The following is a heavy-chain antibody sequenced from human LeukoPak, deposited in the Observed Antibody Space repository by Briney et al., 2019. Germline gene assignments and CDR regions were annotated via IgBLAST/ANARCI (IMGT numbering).Heavy chain of an antibody. V-gene: IGHV1-2*02. CDR1: GYTFTGYY. D-gene: IGHD1-1*01. J-gene: IGHJ4*02. CDR3: ARGNTGTTGTTTPFDY. CDR2: INPNSGGT. Sequence: ASVKVSCKASGYTFTGYYMHWVRQAPGQGLEWMGWINPNSGGTNYAQKFQGRVTMTRDTSISTAYMELSRLRSDDTAVYYCARGNTGTTGTTTPFDYWGQGTLVTVSS.